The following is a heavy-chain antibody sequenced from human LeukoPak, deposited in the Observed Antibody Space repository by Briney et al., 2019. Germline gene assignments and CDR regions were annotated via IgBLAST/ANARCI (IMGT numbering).Heavy chain of an antibody. J-gene: IGHJ3*02. CDR3: ARETGDVLLGAFDI. D-gene: IGHD3-10*01. Sequence: GGSLRLSCAASGFTFSSYGMHWVRQAPGKGLEWVAVIWYDGSNKYYADSVKGRFTISRDNSKNTLYLQMNSLRAEDTAVYYCARETGDVLLGAFDIWGQGTMVTVSS. V-gene: IGHV3-33*01. CDR2: IWYDGSNK. CDR1: GFTFSSYG.